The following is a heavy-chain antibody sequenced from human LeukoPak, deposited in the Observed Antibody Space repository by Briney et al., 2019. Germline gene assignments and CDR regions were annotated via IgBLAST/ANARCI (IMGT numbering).Heavy chain of an antibody. V-gene: IGHV1-2*02. J-gene: IGHJ4*02. D-gene: IGHD5-24*01. CDR3: ARDRSAGVGYNHFDY. CDR1: GYTFTAYY. CDR2: INPNSGDT. Sequence: GASVRVSCTASGYTFTAYYMHWVRQAPGQGLEWMGWINPNSGDTHYPQRFQGRVTMPRDTSISTAYMELSSLRSDDTAVYYCARDRSAGVGYNHFDYWGQGTLVTVSS.